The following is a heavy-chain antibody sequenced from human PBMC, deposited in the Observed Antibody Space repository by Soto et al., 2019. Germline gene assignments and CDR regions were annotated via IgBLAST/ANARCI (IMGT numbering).Heavy chain of an antibody. Sequence: QVQLQQWGAGLLKPSETLSLTCAVYGGSFSGYYWSWIRQPPGKGLEWIGEINHSGSTNYNPSLKSRVTISVDTSKNQFSLKLSSVTAADTAVYYCARPRYCSGGSCPNWFDPWGQGTLVTVSS. CDR3: ARPRYCSGGSCPNWFDP. V-gene: IGHV4-34*01. D-gene: IGHD2-15*01. CDR1: GGSFSGYY. J-gene: IGHJ5*02. CDR2: INHSGST.